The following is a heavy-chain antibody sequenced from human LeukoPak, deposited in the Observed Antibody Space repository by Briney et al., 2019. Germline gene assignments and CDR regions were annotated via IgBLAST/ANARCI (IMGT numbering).Heavy chain of an antibody. D-gene: IGHD3-22*01. CDR3: AREGLNYYDSSGYYQYFDY. CDR1: GFTFSSYA. CDR2: ISYDGSNK. J-gene: IGHJ4*02. V-gene: IGHV3-30-3*01. Sequence: GGSLRLSCAASGFTFSSYAMHWVRQAPGKGLEWVAVISYDGSNKYYADSMKGRFTISRDNSKNTLYLQMNSLRAEDTAVYYCAREGLNYYDSSGYYQYFDYWGQGTLVTVSS.